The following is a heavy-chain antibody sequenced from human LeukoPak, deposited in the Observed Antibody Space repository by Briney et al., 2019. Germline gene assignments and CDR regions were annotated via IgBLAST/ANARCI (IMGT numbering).Heavy chain of an antibody. CDR1: GFEFSRYW. D-gene: IGHD1-1*01. CDR3: ARELERGLDY. J-gene: IGHJ4*02. CDR2: ISYDGRNK. Sequence: GGCLRLSCVASGFEFSRYWMTWVRQAPGKGPEWVAVISYDGRNKYYADSAKGRFAISRDNSKNTLYLQMNSLRGEDTAVYYCARELERGLDYWGQGTLVTVSS. V-gene: IGHV3-30*09.